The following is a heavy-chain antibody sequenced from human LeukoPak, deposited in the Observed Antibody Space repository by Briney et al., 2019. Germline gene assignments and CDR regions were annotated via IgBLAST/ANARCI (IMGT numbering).Heavy chain of an antibody. J-gene: IGHJ4*02. D-gene: IGHD1-26*01. CDR2: IYYSGST. CDR3: ARHLSVGAPTDFDY. CDR1: GGSISSSSYY. Sequence: PSETLSLTCTVSGGSISSSSYYWGWIRQPPGKGLEWIGSIYYSGSTYYNPSLKSRVTISVDTSKNQFSLKLSSVTAADTAVYYCARHLSVGAPTDFDYWGQGTLVTVSS. V-gene: IGHV4-39*01.